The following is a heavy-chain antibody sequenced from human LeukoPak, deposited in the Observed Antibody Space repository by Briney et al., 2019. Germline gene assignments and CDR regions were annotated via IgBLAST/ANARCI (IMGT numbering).Heavy chain of an antibody. V-gene: IGHV4-39*01. CDR3: ARRLVRIRNWFDP. CDR2: IYYSGST. D-gene: IGHD3-10*01. CDR1: GGSISSSSYY. Sequence: SETLSLTCTVSGGSISSSSYYWGWIRQPPGKGLEWIGSIYYSGSTYYNPSLKSRVTISVDTSKNQFSLKLSSVTAADTAVYYCARRLVRIRNWFDPWGQGTLVTVSS. J-gene: IGHJ5*02.